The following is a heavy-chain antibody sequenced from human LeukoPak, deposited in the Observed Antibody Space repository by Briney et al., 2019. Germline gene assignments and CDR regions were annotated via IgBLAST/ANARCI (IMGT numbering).Heavy chain of an antibody. V-gene: IGHV1-18*01. Sequence: ASVKVSCKASGYTFTSSGISWVRQAPGQGPEWMGWINTYNGNTNHAQKVQGRVTMTTDTSTSTAYMELRSLRSDDTAVYYCARDGDLGDYTYSGGGNNWFDPWGQGTLVTVSS. CDR1: GYTFTSSG. CDR2: INTYNGNT. J-gene: IGHJ5*02. CDR3: ARDGDLGDYTYSGGGNNWFDP. D-gene: IGHD4-17*01.